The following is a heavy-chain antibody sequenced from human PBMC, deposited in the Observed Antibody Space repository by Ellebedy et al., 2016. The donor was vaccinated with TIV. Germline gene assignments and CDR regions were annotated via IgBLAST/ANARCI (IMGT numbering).Heavy chain of an antibody. V-gene: IGHV5-51*01. CDR3: ARQYSTGLGGAGY. CDR2: IYPGDSET. CDR1: GYIFGSYW. J-gene: IGHJ4*02. Sequence: PGGSLRLSCKGSGYIFGSYWIGWVRQMPGKGLEWMGVIYPGDSETRYSPSFQGHVTISADKSTNTAYLQWNSLKASDTATYYCARQYSTGLGGAGYWGQGTLVTVSS. D-gene: IGHD2-8*02.